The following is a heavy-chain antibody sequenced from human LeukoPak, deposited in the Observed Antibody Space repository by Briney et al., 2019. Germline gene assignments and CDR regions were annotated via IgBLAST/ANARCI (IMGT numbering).Heavy chain of an antibody. CDR2: IYYSSGTT. CDR1: GGSVVSGDNY. D-gene: IGHD6-19*01. J-gene: IGHJ4*02. V-gene: IGHV4-30-4*01. CDR3: ARVQYSSGWYFPDY. Sequence: PSQTLSLTCTVSGGSVVSGDNYWSWIRQPPGKGLEWIGNIYYSSGTTYYNPSLKSRVTISVDTSKNQFSLKLSAVTAADTAVYYCARVQYSSGWYFPDYWGQGTLVTVSS.